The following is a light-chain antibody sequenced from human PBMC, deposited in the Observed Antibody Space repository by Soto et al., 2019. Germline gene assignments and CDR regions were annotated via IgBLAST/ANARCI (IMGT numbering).Light chain of an antibody. CDR2: GAS. CDR1: QSVRSNF. CDR3: LQYCYSLGFA. Sequence: ELVLTQYPGTLSLSPGERATLSCRASQSVRSNFLAWYQEKPGQAPRLLIYGASSRATGIPVIFSGSESGTDFTLTIIRLEPEDFAVYYWLQYCYSLGFAFGGCTKVEIK. J-gene: IGKJ4*01. V-gene: IGKV3-20*01.